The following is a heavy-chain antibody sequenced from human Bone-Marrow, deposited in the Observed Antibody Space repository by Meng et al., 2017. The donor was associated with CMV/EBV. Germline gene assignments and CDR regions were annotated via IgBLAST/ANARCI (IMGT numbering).Heavy chain of an antibody. CDR1: GFAFSSYG. Sequence: GESLKISCAASGFAFSSYGINWVRQAPGKGLEWVSYISSSSSNTYYADSVEGRFTMSRDNAKNSLYLQMNSLRVEDTAGDYCARVKSSSWFFDYWGQGTLVTVSS. V-gene: IGHV3-48*04. D-gene: IGHD6-13*01. CDR3: ARVKSSSWFFDY. J-gene: IGHJ4*02. CDR2: ISSSSSNT.